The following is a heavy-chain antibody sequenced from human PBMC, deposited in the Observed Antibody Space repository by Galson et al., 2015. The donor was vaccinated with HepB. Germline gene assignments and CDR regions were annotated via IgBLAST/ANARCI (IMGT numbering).Heavy chain of an antibody. CDR2: VNTDGSNT. J-gene: IGHJ5*02. CDR1: GFTFSSYW. D-gene: IGHD2-2*01. CDR3: TRGAPGGGVWFDP. Sequence: SLRLSCAVSGFTFSSYWMHWVRQVPGKGLVWVSRVNTDGSNTEYADSVKGRFTISRDNSKNMLFLQMNSLRVEDTAVYYCTRGAPGGGVWFDPWGQGTLVTVSS. V-gene: IGHV3-74*03.